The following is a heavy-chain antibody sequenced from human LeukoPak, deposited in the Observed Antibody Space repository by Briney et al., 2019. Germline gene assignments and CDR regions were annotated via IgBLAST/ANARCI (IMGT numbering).Heavy chain of an antibody. CDR1: GYTFNNYG. V-gene: IGHV1-18*01. CDR3: ARARGGYGGTENDD. J-gene: IGHJ4*02. D-gene: IGHD4-23*01. CDR2: ICGYNGNT. Sequence: ASVKVSCKASGYTFNNYGISWVRQAPGQGLEWMGWICGYNGNTNYAQKLQGRVTMTTDTSTSTAYMELRSLRSDDTAVYYCARARGGYGGTENDDWGQGTLVTVSS.